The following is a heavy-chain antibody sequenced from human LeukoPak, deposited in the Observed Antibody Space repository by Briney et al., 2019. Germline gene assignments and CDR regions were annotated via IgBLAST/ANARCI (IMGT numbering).Heavy chain of an antibody. CDR3: ARDLVTVTKGFDI. D-gene: IGHD4-17*01. V-gene: IGHV4-59*11. CDR1: ADSFSSHY. J-gene: IGHJ3*02. Sequence: SETLSLTCAVSADSFSSHYWTWIRQPPGKGLEWIGYISYIGSTNYNPSLKSRVTISIDTSKKQFSLKLSSVTAADTAVYYCARDLVTVTKGFDIWGQGTMVSVSS. CDR2: ISYIGST.